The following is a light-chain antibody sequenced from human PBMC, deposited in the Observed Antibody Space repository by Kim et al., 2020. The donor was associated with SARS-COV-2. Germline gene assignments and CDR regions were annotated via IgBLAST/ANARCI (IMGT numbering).Light chain of an antibody. CDR1: QSVSSY. J-gene: IGKJ3*01. CDR3: QQRSNWPPFT. Sequence: SPGERATPSCSASQSVSSYFAWYQQNPGQAPRLLIYDASNRATGIPARFSGSGSGTDFTLTISSLEPEDFAVYYCQQRSNWPPFTFGPGTKVDIK. V-gene: IGKV3-11*01. CDR2: DAS.